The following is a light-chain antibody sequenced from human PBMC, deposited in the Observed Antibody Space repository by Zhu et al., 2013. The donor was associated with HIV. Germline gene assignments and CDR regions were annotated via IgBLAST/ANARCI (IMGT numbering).Light chain of an antibody. J-gene: IGKJ2*03. CDR2: DAS. Sequence: EIVMTQSPGTLSVSPGERATLSCRASQSVSRNLAWYQQKPGQAPSLLIYDASNRATGIPARFSGSGSGTDFTLTISSLEPEDFAVYYCQHRGSFGQGTKLEIK. CDR3: QHRGS. CDR1: QSVSRN. V-gene: IGKV3-11*01.